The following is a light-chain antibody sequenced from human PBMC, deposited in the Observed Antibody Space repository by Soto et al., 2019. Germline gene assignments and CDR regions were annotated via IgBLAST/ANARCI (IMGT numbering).Light chain of an antibody. CDR1: PAISHN. J-gene: IGKJ1*01. CDR2: DAS. CDR3: QQANDWPPS. Sequence: RVMTQSPVPLSVSPGERVTLSCRASPAISHNLAWYQQNPGQAPRLLIFDASTRATGIPSRFSGSGSGTEFTLTISSLQSEDFAGYYCQQANDWPPSFGQGTRV. V-gene: IGKV3-15*01.